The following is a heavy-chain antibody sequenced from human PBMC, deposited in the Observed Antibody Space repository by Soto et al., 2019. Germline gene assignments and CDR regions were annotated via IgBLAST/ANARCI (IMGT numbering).Heavy chain of an antibody. J-gene: IGHJ5*02. CDR2: INPNSGGT. CDR3: ARVVTGRYWFDP. Sequence: ASVKVSCKASGYTFTGYYMHWVRQAPGQGLEWMGWINPNSGGTNYAQKFQGRVTMTRDTSISTAYMELSRLRSDDTAVYYCARVVTGRYWFDPWGQGTLVTVSS. CDR1: GYTFTGYY. D-gene: IGHD1-20*01. V-gene: IGHV1-2*02.